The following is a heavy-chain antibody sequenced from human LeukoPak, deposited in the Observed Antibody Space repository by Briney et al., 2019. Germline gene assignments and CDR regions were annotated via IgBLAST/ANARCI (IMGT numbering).Heavy chain of an antibody. V-gene: IGHV3-48*03. D-gene: IGHD2-2*01. Sequence: PGGSLRLSCAASGFTFSTYEMNWVRQAPGKGLEWVSYISGTGRTRNYADSVKGRFTISRDNAKNSLYLQMNSLRAEDTAVYYCARWEYCSSTYCSFDHWGQGTLVTVSS. J-gene: IGHJ4*02. CDR3: ARWEYCSSTYCSFDH. CDR2: ISGTGRTR. CDR1: GFTFSTYE.